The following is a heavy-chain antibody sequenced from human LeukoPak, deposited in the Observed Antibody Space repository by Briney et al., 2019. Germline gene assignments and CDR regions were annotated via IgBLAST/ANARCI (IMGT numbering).Heavy chain of an antibody. D-gene: IGHD6-6*01. CDR3: TTSWY. CDR1: GFTFTNAW. Sequence: GGSLRLSCAVSGFTFTNAWMNWVRQVPGTGLEWIGRIKSKPDGGTTDYAAPVKGRFTISRDDSKNTLYLQMNSLKTEDTAVYYCTTSWYWGQGTLVTVSS. V-gene: IGHV3-15*01. CDR2: IKSKPDGGTT. J-gene: IGHJ4*02.